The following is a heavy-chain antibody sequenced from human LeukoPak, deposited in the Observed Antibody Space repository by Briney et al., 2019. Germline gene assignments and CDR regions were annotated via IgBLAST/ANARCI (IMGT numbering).Heavy chain of an antibody. V-gene: IGHV1-69*13. CDR2: IILIFGTA. Sequence: PRASVKVSRKASGGTFSSYAISWVRQAPGQGPEWMGGIILIFGTANYAQKFQGRVTITADESTSTAYMELSSLRSEDTAVYYCARGSVLLWFGAEFDYWGQGTLVTVSS. CDR1: GGTFSSYA. J-gene: IGHJ4*02. D-gene: IGHD3-10*01. CDR3: ARGSVLLWFGAEFDY.